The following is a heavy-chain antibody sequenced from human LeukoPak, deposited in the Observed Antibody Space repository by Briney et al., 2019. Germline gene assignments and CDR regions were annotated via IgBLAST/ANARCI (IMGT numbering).Heavy chain of an antibody. Sequence: PSETLSLTCTVSGGSISYSSYYWGWIRQPPGKGLEWIEGIYYTGSSYYNPSLKSRVTISVDTSKNHFSLRLRSVTAADTAVYYCARDCSGGSCFSGPFEYWGQGTLVTVSS. CDR1: GGSISYSSYY. D-gene: IGHD2-15*01. CDR3: ARDCSGGSCFSGPFEY. J-gene: IGHJ4*02. CDR2: IYYTGSS. V-gene: IGHV4-39*02.